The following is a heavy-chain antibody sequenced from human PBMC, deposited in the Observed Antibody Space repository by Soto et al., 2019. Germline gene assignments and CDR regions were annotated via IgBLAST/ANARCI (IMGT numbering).Heavy chain of an antibody. J-gene: IGHJ6*02. CDR3: AKDSPLVPAARYYYYGMDV. V-gene: IGHV3-30*18. D-gene: IGHD2-2*01. Sequence: GGSLRLSCAASGFTFNLYGMHWVRQAPGKGLEWVAAIAKDGSDIYYIDSVKGRFTISRDNSKNTLYLQMNSLRAEDTAVYYCAKDSPLVPAARYYYYGMDVWGQGTTVTVSS. CDR2: IAKDGSDI. CDR1: GFTFNLYG.